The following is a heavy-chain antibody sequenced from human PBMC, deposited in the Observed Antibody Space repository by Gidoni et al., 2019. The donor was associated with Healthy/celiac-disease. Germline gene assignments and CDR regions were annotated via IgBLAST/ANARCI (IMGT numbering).Heavy chain of an antibody. D-gene: IGHD6-13*01. CDR3: ARAIAAAGSAGDYYYYGMDV. CDR1: GGPFSGYS. Sequence: QVQLQQWGAGRLKPSETLSLTGAAYGGPFSGYSWRWIRQPPGKWLEWIGEINHSGSTNYNPSHKRRVTISVDTSKNQFSLKLSSVTAAGTAVYYCARAIAAAGSAGDYYYYGMDVWGQGTTVTVSS. J-gene: IGHJ6*02. V-gene: IGHV4-34*01. CDR2: INHSGST.